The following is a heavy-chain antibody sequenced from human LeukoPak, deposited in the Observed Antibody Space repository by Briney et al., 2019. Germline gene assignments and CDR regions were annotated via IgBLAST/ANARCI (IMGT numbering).Heavy chain of an antibody. J-gene: IGHJ5*02. CDR1: GFTLNNYS. Sequence: GGSLRLSCAASGFTLNNYSIHWVRQAPGKGLEWVSSITSYSTYISYGDSVKGRFTISRDNSKNSLYLHMNSLKFEDTAVYYCARDAWGSDLWGQGTLVTVSS. CDR3: ARDAWGSDL. CDR2: ITSYSTYI. V-gene: IGHV3-21*01. D-gene: IGHD3-16*01.